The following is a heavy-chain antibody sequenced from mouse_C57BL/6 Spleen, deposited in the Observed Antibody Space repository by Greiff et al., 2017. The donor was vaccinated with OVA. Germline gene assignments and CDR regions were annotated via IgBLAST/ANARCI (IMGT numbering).Heavy chain of an antibody. V-gene: IGHV1-82*01. CDR2: IYPGDGDT. D-gene: IGHD2-4*01. J-gene: IGHJ1*03. CDR3: ARSGYDYDGYFDV. Sequence: QVQLKQSGPELVKPGASVKISCKASGYAFSSSWMNWVKQRPGKGLEWIGRIYPGDGDTNYNGKFKGKATLTADKSSSTAYMQLSSLTSEDSAVYFWARSGYDYDGYFDVWGTGTTVTVSS. CDR1: GYAFSSSW.